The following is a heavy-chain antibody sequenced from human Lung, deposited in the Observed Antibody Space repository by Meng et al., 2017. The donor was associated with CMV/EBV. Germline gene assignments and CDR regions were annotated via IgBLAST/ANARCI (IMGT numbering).Heavy chain of an antibody. CDR1: GFTLRASA. CDR3: TTPNGAVFDL. D-gene: IGHD2-8*01. Sequence: GEXXKISCEASGFTLRASAVHWVRQAAGKGLEWVGRIRTNAKNYATAYTESVKGRFTLSRDDSKNTAYLLMNSLKIEDTAVYYCTTPNGAVFDLWGRGSLVTVSS. CDR2: IRTNAKNYAT. V-gene: IGHV3-73*01. J-gene: IGHJ2*01.